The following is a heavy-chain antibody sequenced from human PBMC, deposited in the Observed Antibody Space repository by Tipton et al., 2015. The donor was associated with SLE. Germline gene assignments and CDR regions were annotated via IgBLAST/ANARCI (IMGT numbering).Heavy chain of an antibody. J-gene: IGHJ6*02. CDR1: GDSITRHY. CDR3: ARAPEGDLLGGMDV. D-gene: IGHD3-16*01. CDR2: VYASGRT. Sequence: TLSLTCTVSGDSITRHYWTGVRQPPGRGLGWIGCVYASGRTNCNPSLNSRVTISLDTSRNQFSLKVRSLTAADTAVYYCARAPEGDLLGGMDVWGQGTPVTVSS. V-gene: IGHV4-59*11.